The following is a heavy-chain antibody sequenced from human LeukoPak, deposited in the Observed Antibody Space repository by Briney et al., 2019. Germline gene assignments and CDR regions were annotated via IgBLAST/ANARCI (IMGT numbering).Heavy chain of an antibody. Sequence: PGRSLILSCGASGFTFDDYPMHRVREAPGKGLEWVSGISWNSGSVGYADSVKGRFTISRDNSKNSLYLQMNSLRAEDTALYYCAKATPYSGYAGYYFDYWGQGTLVTVSS. V-gene: IGHV3-9*01. J-gene: IGHJ4*02. CDR3: AKATPYSGYAGYYFDY. CDR1: GFTFDDYP. D-gene: IGHD5-12*01. CDR2: ISWNSGSV.